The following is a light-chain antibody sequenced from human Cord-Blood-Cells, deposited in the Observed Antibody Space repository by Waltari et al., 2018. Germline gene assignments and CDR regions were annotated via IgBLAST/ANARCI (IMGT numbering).Light chain of an antibody. CDR3: SSYTSSSTLVV. J-gene: IGLJ2*01. Sequence: QSALTQPASVSGSPGQSITISCTGTSSDVGGYNYVSWYQQHPGKAPKLMIYGVSNRPSRVSNRFSGSKSGNTASLTISGLQAEDEADYYCSSYTSSSTLVVFGGGTKLTVL. CDR2: GVS. V-gene: IGLV2-14*01. CDR1: SSDVGGYNY.